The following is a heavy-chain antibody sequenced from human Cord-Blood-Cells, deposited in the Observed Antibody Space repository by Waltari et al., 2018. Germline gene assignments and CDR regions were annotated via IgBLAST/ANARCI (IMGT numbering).Heavy chain of an antibody. J-gene: IGHJ4*02. V-gene: IGHV4-39*01. D-gene: IGHD2-15*01. CDR2: IYYSGST. CDR1: GGSISSSSYY. Sequence: QLQLQESGPGLVKPSETLSLTYTVSGGSISSSSYYWGWIRQPPGKGLEWIGSIYYSGSTYSNPSLKSRVAISVDTSKNQFSLKLSSVTAADTAVYYCARRTPWVDYWGQGTLVTVSS. CDR3: ARRTPWVDY.